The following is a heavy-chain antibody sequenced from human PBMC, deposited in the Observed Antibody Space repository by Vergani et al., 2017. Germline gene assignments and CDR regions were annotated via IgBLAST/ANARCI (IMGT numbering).Heavy chain of an antibody. V-gene: IGHV5-10-1*03. Sequence: EVQLVQSGAEVKKPGESLRISCKGSGYSFTSYWISWVRQMPGKGLEWMGRIYPSDPYTNYKPTIQGHVTISADKSISTAYLQWSSLKAADTAMYYCAREVGARDYDYWGQGTLVTGSS. D-gene: IGHD1-26*01. CDR1: GYSFTSYW. CDR2: IYPSDPYT. J-gene: IGHJ4*02. CDR3: AREVGARDYDY.